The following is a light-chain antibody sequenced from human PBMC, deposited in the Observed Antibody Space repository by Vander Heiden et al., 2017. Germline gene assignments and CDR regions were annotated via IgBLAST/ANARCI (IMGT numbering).Light chain of an antibody. CDR1: QDISNY. J-gene: IGKJ2*01. Sequence: DIQRTQSPSSLSASVGDRATITCQASQDISNYLNWYQQKPGKAPKLLIYDASNLETGVPSRFSGSRSGTDFTFTISSLQPEDIATYYCQQYDNLPRTFGQGTKLEIK. V-gene: IGKV1-33*01. CDR2: DAS. CDR3: QQYDNLPRT.